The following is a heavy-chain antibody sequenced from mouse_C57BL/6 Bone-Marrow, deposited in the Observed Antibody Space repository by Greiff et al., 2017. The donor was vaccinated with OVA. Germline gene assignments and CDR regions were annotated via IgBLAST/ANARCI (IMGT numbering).Heavy chain of an antibody. CDR1: GYTFTDYY. J-gene: IGHJ2*01. D-gene: IGHD1-1*01. CDR3: ARFYYYGSSYYYFDY. CDR2: INPYNGGT. Sequence: DVQLQESGPVLVKPGASVKMSCKASGYTFTDYYMNWVKQSHGKSLEWIGVINPYNGGTSYNQKFKGKATLTVDKSSSTAYMELNSLTSEDSAVYYGARFYYYGSSYYYFDYWGQGTTLTVSS. V-gene: IGHV1-19*01.